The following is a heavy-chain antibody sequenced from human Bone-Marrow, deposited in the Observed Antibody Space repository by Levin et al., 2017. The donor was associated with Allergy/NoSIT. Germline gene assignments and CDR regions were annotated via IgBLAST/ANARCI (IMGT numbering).Heavy chain of an antibody. V-gene: IGHV4-61*01. J-gene: IGHJ4*02. D-gene: IGHD6-13*01. Sequence: SETLSLTCTVSGGSVSSGTYYWNWIRQPPGKGLESIGYIYDSGNTNYNPSLKSRVTISIATSKNQFSLNLRSVTAADTAVYYCARDHSNSWFDHHYCEYWGQGTLVTVSS. CDR2: IYDSGNT. CDR1: GGSVSSGTYY. CDR3: ARDHSNSWFDHHYCEY.